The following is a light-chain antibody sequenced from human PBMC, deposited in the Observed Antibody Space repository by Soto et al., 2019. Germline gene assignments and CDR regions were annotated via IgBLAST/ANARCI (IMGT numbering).Light chain of an antibody. Sequence: EIVLTQSPGTLSLSPGERATLSCRASQSVSSNFLAWYQQKPGQAPRLLIHGASNRATGIPDRFSGSGCGTDFTLTISRLESEDFAVYYCQEYGRSPLTFGGGTKVEIK. V-gene: IGKV3-20*01. CDR3: QEYGRSPLT. CDR2: GAS. J-gene: IGKJ4*01. CDR1: QSVSSNF.